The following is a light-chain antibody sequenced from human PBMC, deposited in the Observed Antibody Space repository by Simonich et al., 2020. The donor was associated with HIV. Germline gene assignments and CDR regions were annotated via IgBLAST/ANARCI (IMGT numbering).Light chain of an antibody. CDR3: AAWDDSLNGWV. CDR2: SNN. Sequence: QSVLTQPPSASGTPGQRVTISCSGSSSNIRSNTVNWYQPLPGTAPKLLIYSNNQRPSGVPDRFSGSKSGTSASLAISGLQSEDEADYYCAAWDDSLNGWVFGGGTKLTVL. CDR1: SSNIRSNT. V-gene: IGLV1-44*01. J-gene: IGLJ3*02.